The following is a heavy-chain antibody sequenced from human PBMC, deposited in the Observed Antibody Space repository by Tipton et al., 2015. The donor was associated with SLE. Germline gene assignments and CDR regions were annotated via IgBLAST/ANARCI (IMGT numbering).Heavy chain of an antibody. Sequence: LRLSCTVSGGSISSHYWSWIRQPPGKGLEWIGYIYYSGSTNYNPPLKSRVTISVDTSKNQFSLKLSSVTAADTAVYYCARGVDGRVGDWFDPWGQGTLVTVSS. D-gene: IGHD5-12*01. J-gene: IGHJ5*02. CDR2: IYYSGST. CDR3: ARGVDGRVGDWFDP. CDR1: GGSISSHY. V-gene: IGHV4-59*11.